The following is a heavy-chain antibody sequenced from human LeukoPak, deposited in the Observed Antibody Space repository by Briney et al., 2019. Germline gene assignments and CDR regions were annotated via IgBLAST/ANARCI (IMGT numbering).Heavy chain of an antibody. CDR2: IYDSGST. V-gene: IGHV4-59*01. CDR3: ARGRYGAYDSPCVY. Sequence: SETLSLTCTVSGGSITNYYWSWIRQPPGKGLEWVGYIYDSGSTNYNPSLRSRATITLDTSRTQSSLKLSSVTTADTAVYYCARGRYGAYDSPCVYWGQGTLVTVSS. CDR1: GGSITNYY. J-gene: IGHJ4*02. D-gene: IGHD5-12*01.